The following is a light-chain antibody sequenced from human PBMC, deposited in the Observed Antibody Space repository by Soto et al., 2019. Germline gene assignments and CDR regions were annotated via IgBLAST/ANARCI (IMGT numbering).Light chain of an antibody. V-gene: IGKV3-20*01. J-gene: IGKJ5*01. CDR2: GAF. CDR1: QSVSTSF. CDR3: QQYGSSVT. Sequence: EVLLTQSPGTLSLSPGERATLSWGASQSVSTSFLAWYQQKPGQAPRLLIYGAFSRATGIPDSFSGSGSGTEFTLTISRLEPEDFAVYYCQQYGSSVTLGHGTRLEI.